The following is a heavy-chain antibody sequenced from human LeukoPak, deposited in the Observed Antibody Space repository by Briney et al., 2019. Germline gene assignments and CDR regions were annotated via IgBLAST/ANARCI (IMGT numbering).Heavy chain of an antibody. Sequence: GGSLRLSCTASGFSFNTFGMYWVRQAPGKGLEWVTFIHYDGTNEYYADSVKGRFTISRDNFKNTLYLQMNSLRVEDTALYYCVNSGFDPWGQGTLVTVSS. J-gene: IGHJ5*01. V-gene: IGHV3-30*02. CDR2: IHYDGTNE. CDR1: GFSFNTFG. D-gene: IGHD3-10*01. CDR3: VNSGFDP.